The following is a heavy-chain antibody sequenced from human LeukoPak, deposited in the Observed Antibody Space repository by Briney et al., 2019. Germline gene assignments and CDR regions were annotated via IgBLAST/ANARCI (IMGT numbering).Heavy chain of an antibody. CDR1: RLTFSNYA. V-gene: IGHV3-23*01. CDR3: AKGPRSSSWYHFDY. J-gene: IGHJ4*02. D-gene: IGHD6-13*01. CDR2: ITGSAGST. Sequence: GGSLRLSCAASRLTFSNYAMTWVRQAPGKGLEWVATITGSAGSTTYADSVKGRFTITRDNSMGTLYLQMNSLRDVDTAVYYCAKGPRSSSWYHFDYWGQGTLVTVSS.